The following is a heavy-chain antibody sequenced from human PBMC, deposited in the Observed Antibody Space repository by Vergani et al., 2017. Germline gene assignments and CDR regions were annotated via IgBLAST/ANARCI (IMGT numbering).Heavy chain of an antibody. CDR1: GFSFSSYA. J-gene: IGHJ4*02. D-gene: IGHD2/OR15-2a*01. V-gene: IGHV3-33*06. CDR3: AKDPFSTTTTNPY. CDR2: IWYDGSNK. Sequence: QVHLVESGGGVVQPGRPLRLSCAASGFSFSSYAMHWVRQAPGKGLEWVAVIWYDGSNKYYADSVKGRFTISRDNSKNTLYLQMNSLRAEDTAVYYCAKDPFSTTTTNPYWGQGTLVTVSS.